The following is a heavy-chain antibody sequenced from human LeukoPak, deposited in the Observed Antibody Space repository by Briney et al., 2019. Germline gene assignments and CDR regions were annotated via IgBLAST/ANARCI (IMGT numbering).Heavy chain of an antibody. CDR3: AKGPTRNYYGSGSQFDY. CDR1: GFTFSNYA. CDR2: ISGSGGST. J-gene: IGHJ4*02. Sequence: PGGSLRLSCAASGFTFSNYAMNWVRQAPGNGLEWVSSISGSGGSTYYADSVKGRFTISRDNSKNTLYLQMNSLRAEDMAVYYCAKGPTRNYYGSGSQFDYWGQGTLVTVSS. V-gene: IGHV3-23*01. D-gene: IGHD3-10*01.